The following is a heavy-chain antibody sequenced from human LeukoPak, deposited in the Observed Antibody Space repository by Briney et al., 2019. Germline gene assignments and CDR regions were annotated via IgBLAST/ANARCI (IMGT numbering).Heavy chain of an antibody. V-gene: IGHV4-59*08. CDR1: GGSISSYY. D-gene: IGHD5-18*01. CDR2: IDYSGST. Sequence: PSETLSLTCTVSGGSISSYYWNWIRQPPGKGLEWIGYIDYSGSTNYNPSLKSRVTISVVTSKNQFSLKLSSVTAADTAVYYCARQSRRYSYVEQYNWFDPWGQGTLVTISS. J-gene: IGHJ5*02. CDR3: ARQSRRYSYVEQYNWFDP.